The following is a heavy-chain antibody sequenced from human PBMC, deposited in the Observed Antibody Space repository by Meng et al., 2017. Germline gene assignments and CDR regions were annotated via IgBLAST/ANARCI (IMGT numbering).Heavy chain of an antibody. CDR2: IRGDGSIT. D-gene: IGHD1-1*01. Sequence: VGAGGGLVQPVGPLILSCAASECTVNNYWRHRVRQVPRRGLVWVSLIRGDGSITNYADSVKGRFTISRDNAKNTLYLQMNSLRPEDTAVYYCLDEAPRSDYWGQGSLVTVSS. V-gene: IGHV3-74*01. J-gene: IGHJ4*02. CDR3: LDEAPRSDY. CDR1: ECTVNNYW.